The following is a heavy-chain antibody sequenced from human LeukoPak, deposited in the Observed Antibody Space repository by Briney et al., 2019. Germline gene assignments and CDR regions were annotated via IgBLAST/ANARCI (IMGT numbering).Heavy chain of an antibody. CDR3: ARDRGRTTVDPYNWFDP. D-gene: IGHD4-23*01. CDR1: GGSISSYY. V-gene: IGHV4-59*01. J-gene: IGHJ5*02. CDR2: IYYSGST. Sequence: SETLSLTCTVSGGSISSYYWSWIRQPPGKGLEWIGYIYYSGSTNYNPSLKSRVTISVDTSKNQFSLKLSSVTAADTAVYYCARDRGRTTVDPYNWFDPWGQGTLVTVSS.